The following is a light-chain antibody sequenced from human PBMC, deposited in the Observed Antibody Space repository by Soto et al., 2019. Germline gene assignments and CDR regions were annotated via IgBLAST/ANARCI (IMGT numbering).Light chain of an antibody. CDR2: EGS. CDR3: CSYAGRSRV. J-gene: IGLJ2*01. V-gene: IGLV2-23*01. Sequence: QLVLTQPASVSGSPGQSITISCTGTSSDVGSYNLVSWYQQHPGKAPKLMIYEGSKRPSGVSNRFSGSKSGNTASLTISGLQAEDEADYYCCSYAGRSRVFGGGTKLTVL. CDR1: SSDVGSYNL.